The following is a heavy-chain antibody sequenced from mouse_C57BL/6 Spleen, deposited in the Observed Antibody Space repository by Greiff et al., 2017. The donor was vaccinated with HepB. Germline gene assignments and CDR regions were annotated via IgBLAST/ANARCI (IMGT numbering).Heavy chain of an antibody. D-gene: IGHD1-1*01. V-gene: IGHV1-69*01. J-gene: IGHJ4*01. CDR1: GYTFTSYW. Sequence: VQLQQPGAELVMPGASVKLSCKASGYTFTSYWMHWVKQRPGQGLEWIGEIDPSDSYTNYNQKFKGKSTLTVDKSSSTAYMQLSSLTSEDSAVYYCARDNYYGSRAMDYWGQGTSVTVSS. CDR3: ARDNYYGSRAMDY. CDR2: IDPSDSYT.